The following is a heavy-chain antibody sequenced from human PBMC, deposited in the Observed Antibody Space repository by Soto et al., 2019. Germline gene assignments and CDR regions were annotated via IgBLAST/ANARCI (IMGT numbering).Heavy chain of an antibody. CDR1: GSSFTSYW. CDR3: ASQARFSDMPQY. CDR2: IYPGDSDT. V-gene: IGHV5-51*01. D-gene: IGHD2-2*01. Sequence: PGASLKIYCKGSGSSFTSYWIGWVRQMPGKGLEWMGIIYPGDSDTRYSPSFQGQVTISADKSISTAYLQWRSLKASDTAMYYCASQARFSDMPQYWGQGTLVTVSS. J-gene: IGHJ4*02.